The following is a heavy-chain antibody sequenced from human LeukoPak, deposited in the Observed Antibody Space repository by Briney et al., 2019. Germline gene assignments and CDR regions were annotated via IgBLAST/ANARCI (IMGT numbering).Heavy chain of an antibody. V-gene: IGHV3-11*01. CDR1: GFTFSDYY. CDR2: ISSSGSTT. D-gene: IGHD3-22*01. J-gene: IGHJ3*02. CDR3: ARSLPYDAAGGAFDI. Sequence: GGSLRLSCAASGFTFSDYYMSWIRQAPGKGLEWVSYISSSGSTTYYADSVKGRFTISRDNAKNSLYLQMNSLRAEDTAVYYCARSLPYDAAGGAFDIWGQGTMVTVSS.